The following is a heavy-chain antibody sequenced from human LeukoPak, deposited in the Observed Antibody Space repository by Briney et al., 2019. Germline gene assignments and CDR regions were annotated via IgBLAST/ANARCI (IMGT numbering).Heavy chain of an antibody. CDR1: GGSISSGSYY. V-gene: IGHV4-61*02. CDR3: ARDRRDGYNPTPKNKYYFDY. D-gene: IGHD5-24*01. J-gene: IGHJ4*02. CDR2: IYTSGST. Sequence: SETLSLTCTVSGGSISSGSYYWSWIRQPAGKGLEWIGRIYTSGSTNYNPSLKSRVTISVDTSKNQFSLKLSSVTAADTAVYYCARDRRDGYNPTPKNKYYFDYWGQGTLVTVSS.